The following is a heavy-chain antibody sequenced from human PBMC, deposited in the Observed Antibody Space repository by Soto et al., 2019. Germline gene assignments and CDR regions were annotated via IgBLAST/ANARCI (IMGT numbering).Heavy chain of an antibody. Sequence: AAVKVSCKASGYTFTSYGISWVRQAPGQGLEWMGWISAYNGNTNYAQSLQGRVTMTTDTSTNTAYVELRSLRAEDTAVYYCARGLGIAVAPRGDWFDPWGQGTLVTVSS. CDR1: GYTFTSYG. J-gene: IGHJ5*02. D-gene: IGHD6-19*01. V-gene: IGHV1-18*01. CDR2: ISAYNGNT. CDR3: ARGLGIAVAPRGDWFDP.